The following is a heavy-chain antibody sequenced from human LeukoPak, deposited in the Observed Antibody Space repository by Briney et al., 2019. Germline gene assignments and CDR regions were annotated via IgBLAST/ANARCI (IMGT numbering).Heavy chain of an antibody. Sequence: GGSLRLSCVTSGFTFSSYGMHWVRQVPGKGLEWVAVISYDAKSNYHVDSVKGRFTISRDNSKNTLYLQMNSLRAEDTAVYYCARDSTYAFDIWGQGTMVTVSS. CDR2: ISYDAKSN. CDR3: ARDSTYAFDI. D-gene: IGHD2/OR15-2a*01. CDR1: GFTFSSYG. V-gene: IGHV3-30*03. J-gene: IGHJ3*02.